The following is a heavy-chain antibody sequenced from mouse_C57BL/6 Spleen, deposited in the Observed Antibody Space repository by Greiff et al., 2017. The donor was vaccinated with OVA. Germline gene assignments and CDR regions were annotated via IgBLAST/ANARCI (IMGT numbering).Heavy chain of an antibody. CDR1: GFTFSSYT. CDR2: ISGGGGNT. Sequence: EVMLVESGGGLVKPGGSLKLSCAASGFTFSSYTMSWVRQTPEQGLEWVATISGGGGNTYYPDSVKGRFTISRDNATNTPYLQVSSLRSGDTALYYYARHEVTRFAYWGQGTLVTVSA. D-gene: IGHD2-2*01. V-gene: IGHV5-9*01. CDR3: ARHEVTRFAY. J-gene: IGHJ3*01.